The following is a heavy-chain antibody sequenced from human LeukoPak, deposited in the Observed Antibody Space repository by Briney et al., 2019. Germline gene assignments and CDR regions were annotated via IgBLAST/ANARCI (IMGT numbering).Heavy chain of an antibody. CDR3: ARDLGGGPTDY. CDR2: IIPIFGTA. J-gene: IGHJ4*02. CDR1: GGTFSSYA. Sequence: ASVKVSCKASGGTFSSYAISWVRQAPGQGLEWMGRIIPIFGTANYAQKFQGRVTITTDESTSTAYMELSSLRSEDTAVYYWARDLGGGPTDYWGQGTLVTVSS. V-gene: IGHV1-69*05. D-gene: IGHD2-15*01.